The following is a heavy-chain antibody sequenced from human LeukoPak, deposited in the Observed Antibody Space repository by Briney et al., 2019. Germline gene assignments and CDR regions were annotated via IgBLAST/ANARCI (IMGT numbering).Heavy chain of an antibody. D-gene: IGHD3-3*01. Sequence: PGGSLRLSCAASGFTFSSYSMNWVRQAPGKGLEWVSSISSSSSYIYYADSVKGRFAISRDNAKNSLYLQMNSLRAEDTAVYYCARDDVTIFGVVINFDYWGQGTLVTVSS. J-gene: IGHJ4*02. CDR1: GFTFSSYS. CDR2: ISSSSSYI. V-gene: IGHV3-21*01. CDR3: ARDDVTIFGVVINFDY.